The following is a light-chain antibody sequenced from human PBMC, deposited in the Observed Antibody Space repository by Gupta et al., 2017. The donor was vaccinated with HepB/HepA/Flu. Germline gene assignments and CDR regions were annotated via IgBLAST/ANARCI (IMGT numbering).Light chain of an antibody. CDR1: SGHSSYA. CDR2: LNSDGSH. Sequence: QLVLPQSPSASASLGASVKLTCTLSSGHSSYAIAWHQQQPEKGPRYLMKLNSDGSHSKGDGIPDRFSGSSSGTERYLIISSRQAEDEDDYYCQTWDTGILIFGGGTKLTVL. V-gene: IGLV4-69*02. CDR3: QTWDTGILI. J-gene: IGLJ2*01.